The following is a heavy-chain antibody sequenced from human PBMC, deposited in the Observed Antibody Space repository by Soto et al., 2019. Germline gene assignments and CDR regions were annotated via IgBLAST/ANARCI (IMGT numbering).Heavy chain of an antibody. CDR1: GGSISSYY. Sequence: QVQLQESGPGLVKPSETLSLTCTVSGGSISSYYWSWIRQPPGKGLEWIGYIYYSGSTNYNPSLKSRVTISVDTSKNQFSLKLSSVTAADTAVYYCARGSSSSWYRSWGQGTLVTVSS. D-gene: IGHD6-13*01. CDR2: IYYSGST. CDR3: ARGSSSSWYRS. V-gene: IGHV4-59*01. J-gene: IGHJ4*02.